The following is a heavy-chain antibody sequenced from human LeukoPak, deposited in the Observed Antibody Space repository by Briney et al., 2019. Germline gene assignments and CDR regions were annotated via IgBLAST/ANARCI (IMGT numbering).Heavy chain of an antibody. CDR3: AREIDFDWLLSYYFDY. D-gene: IGHD3-9*01. CDR1: GFTFSSYS. V-gene: IGHV3-21*01. CDR2: ISSSSSYI. J-gene: IGHJ4*02. Sequence: PGGSLRLSCAASGFTFSSYSMNWVRQAPGKGLEWVSSISSSSSYIYYADSVKGRFTISRDNAKNSLYLQTNSLRAEDTAVYYCAREIDFDWLLSYYFDYWGQGTLVTVSS.